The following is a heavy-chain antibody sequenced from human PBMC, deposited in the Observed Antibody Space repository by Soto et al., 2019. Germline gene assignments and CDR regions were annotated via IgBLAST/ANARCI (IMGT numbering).Heavy chain of an antibody. Sequence: GGSLRLSCAASGFIVSINYMSWVRQGLGKGLEWVSLIYSGGNTFYADSVKGRFTISRDNSKNTLYLQMNSLRAEDTAIYYCARNXLSSSWYFSPWGQGTLVTVSS. V-gene: IGHV3-66*01. D-gene: IGHD6-13*01. CDR1: GFIVSINY. J-gene: IGHJ5*02. CDR3: ARNXLSSSWYFSP. CDR2: IYSGGNT.